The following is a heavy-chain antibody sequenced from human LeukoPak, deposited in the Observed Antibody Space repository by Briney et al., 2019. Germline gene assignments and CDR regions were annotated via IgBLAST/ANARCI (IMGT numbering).Heavy chain of an antibody. CDR2: IYPGDSDT. D-gene: IGHD1-26*01. CDR1: GYIFSSNW. V-gene: IGHV5-51*01. Sequence: GESLLISCEGSGYIFSSNWIGGGRQLPGKGLEWMGIIYPGDSDTRDSPSFQGQVTISADKSISTAYLQWSSLKSSDTAMYYCARGSGSYRIYDYWGQGTLVTVSS. CDR3: ARGSGSYRIYDY. J-gene: IGHJ4*02.